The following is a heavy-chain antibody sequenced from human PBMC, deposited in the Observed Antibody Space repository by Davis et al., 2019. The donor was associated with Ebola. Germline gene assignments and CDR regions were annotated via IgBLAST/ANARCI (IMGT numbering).Heavy chain of an antibody. CDR2: ISYDGSNK. D-gene: IGHD6-6*01. J-gene: IGHJ6*02. Sequence: GGSLRLSCAASGFTFSSYGMHWVRQAPGKGLEWVAVISYDGSNKYYADSVKGRFTISRDNSKNTLYLQMNSPRAEDTAVYYCAREDSSSIYYYYGMDVWGQGTTVTVSS. CDR3: AREDSSSIYYYYGMDV. V-gene: IGHV3-30*03. CDR1: GFTFSSYG.